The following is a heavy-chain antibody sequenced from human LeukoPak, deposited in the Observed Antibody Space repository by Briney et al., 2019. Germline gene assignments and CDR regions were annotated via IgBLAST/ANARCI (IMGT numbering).Heavy chain of an antibody. J-gene: IGHJ4*02. V-gene: IGHV3-21*01. CDR3: ARDHSQNFDY. CDR2: ISSSSSYI. D-gene: IGHD5-18*01. CDR1: GFTFSSYS. Sequence: GGSLRLSCAASGFTFSSYSMNWVRQAPGKGLEWVSSISSSSSYIYYADSVKGRFTISRDNAKNSLYLQMNSLRPEDTAVYYCARDHSQNFDYWGQGTLVTVSS.